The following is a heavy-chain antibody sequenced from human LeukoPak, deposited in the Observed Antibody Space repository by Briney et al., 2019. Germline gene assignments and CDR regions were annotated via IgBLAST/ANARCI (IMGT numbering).Heavy chain of an antibody. CDR2: IYYSGST. CDR3: ARLMITFGGVIVPNFDY. V-gene: IGHV4-39*01. D-gene: IGHD3-16*02. CDR1: GGSISRSSYH. Sequence: SETLSLTCTVSGGSISRSSYHWGWIRQPPGKGLEWIGTIYYSGSTYYNPSLKSRVTISVDTSKNQLSLKLSSVTAADTAVYYCARLMITFGGVIVPNFDYWGQGTLVTVSS. J-gene: IGHJ4*02.